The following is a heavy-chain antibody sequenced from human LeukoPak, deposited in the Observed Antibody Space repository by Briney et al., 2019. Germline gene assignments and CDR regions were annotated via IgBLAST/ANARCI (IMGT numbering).Heavy chain of an antibody. D-gene: IGHD3-3*01. CDR1: GYTFTGYY. CDR3: ARVPYYDFWSGYSHFDC. V-gene: IGHV1-2*02. Sequence: ASVKVSCKASGYTFTGYYMHWVRQAPGQGLEWMGWINPNSGGTNYAQKFQGRVTMTRDTSISTAYMELSRLRSDDTAVYHCARVPYYDFWSGYSHFDCWGQGTLVTVSS. J-gene: IGHJ4*02. CDR2: INPNSGGT.